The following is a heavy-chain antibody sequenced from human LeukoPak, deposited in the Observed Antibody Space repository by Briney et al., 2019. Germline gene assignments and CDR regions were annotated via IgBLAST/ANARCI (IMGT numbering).Heavy chain of an antibody. Sequence: SETLSLTCAVYGGSFSGDYGSWIRLPPGKGLEWIGEINHSGSVNYNPSLKSRVTISFDTSKNQFSLKLISVTAADTAVYYCARARGYNWYFDLWGRGTLVTVSS. J-gene: IGHJ2*01. CDR2: INHSGSV. V-gene: IGHV4-34*01. CDR3: ARARGYNWYFDL. CDR1: GGSFSGDY. D-gene: IGHD5-18*01.